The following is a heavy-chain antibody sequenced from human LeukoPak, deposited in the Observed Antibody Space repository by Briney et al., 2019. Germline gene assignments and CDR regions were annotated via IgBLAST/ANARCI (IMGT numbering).Heavy chain of an antibody. D-gene: IGHD3-22*01. CDR1: GFTFSSYW. CDR2: IKQDGSEK. J-gene: IGHJ6*03. V-gene: IGHV3-7*03. CDR3: GRGYYLDYYYYYTDV. Sequence: GGSLRLSCAASGFTFSSYWMSWVRQAPGKGLEWVANIKQDGSEKYYVDSVKGRFTISRDNAKNSLYLQMNSLRAEDTALYYCGRGYYLDYYYYYTDVWGKGTTVTVSS.